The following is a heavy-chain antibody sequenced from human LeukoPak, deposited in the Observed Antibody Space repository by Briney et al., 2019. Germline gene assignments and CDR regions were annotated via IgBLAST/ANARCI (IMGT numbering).Heavy chain of an antibody. CDR3: ATYSSLNRREFQF. CDR2: ISYDGSNK. CDR1: RFTFSSYA. D-gene: IGHD3-22*01. J-gene: IGHJ1*01. Sequence: GGSLRLSCAASRFTFSSYAMSWVRQAPGKGLEWVAVISYDGSNKYYADSVKGRFTISRDNSKNTLYLQMNSLRAEDTAVYYCATYSSLNRREFQFWGQGTLLTVSS. V-gene: IGHV3-30*03.